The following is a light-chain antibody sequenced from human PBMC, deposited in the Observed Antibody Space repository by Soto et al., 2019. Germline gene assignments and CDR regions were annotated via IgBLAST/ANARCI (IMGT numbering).Light chain of an antibody. V-gene: IGKV1-39*01. J-gene: IGKJ2*01. CDR2: AAS. Sequence: DIQMTQSPSSLSASVGDRVTISCRTSQSISFYLNWYQQKPGKAPKLLIYAASSLQTGVPSRFSGSGSGTDFTLTISSLQPEDFATYYCQQSFSNPRTFGQGTKLQIK. CDR1: QSISFY. CDR3: QQSFSNPRT.